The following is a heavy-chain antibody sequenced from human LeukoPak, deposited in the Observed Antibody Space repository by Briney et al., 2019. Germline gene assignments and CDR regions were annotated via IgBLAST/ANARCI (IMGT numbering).Heavy chain of an antibody. CDR1: GYTFTSFY. V-gene: IGHV1-46*01. Sequence: GASVKVSCKASGYTFTSFYIHWVRQAPGQGLEWMGIINPGGGSTSYAQRFQGRVTMTRDMSTSTVYMELSSLRSEDTAVYYCAKYGSGSYLYYWGQGTLVTVSS. D-gene: IGHD3-10*01. J-gene: IGHJ4*02. CDR3: AKYGSGSYLYY. CDR2: INPGGGST.